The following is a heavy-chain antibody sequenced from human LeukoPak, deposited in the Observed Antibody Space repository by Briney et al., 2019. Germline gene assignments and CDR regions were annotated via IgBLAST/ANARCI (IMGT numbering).Heavy chain of an antibody. Sequence: GGSLRLSCAASGFTFSSYGMHWVRQAPGKGLEWVAFIRYDGNNKDYADSVKGRSTISRDNSKSTLYLQMNSLRAEDTAVYYCAKDRRGTATIFGVVIMDWGQGTLVTVSS. CDR1: GFTFSSYG. J-gene: IGHJ4*02. D-gene: IGHD3-3*01. CDR3: AKDRRGTATIFGVVIMD. CDR2: IRYDGNNK. V-gene: IGHV3-30*02.